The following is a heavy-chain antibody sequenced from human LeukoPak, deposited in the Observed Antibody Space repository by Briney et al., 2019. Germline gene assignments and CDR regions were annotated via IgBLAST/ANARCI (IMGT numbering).Heavy chain of an antibody. CDR2: ISSSSSYI. Sequence: PGMSLRLSCAASGFTFSSYAMHWVRQAPGKGLEWVSSISSSSSYIYYADSVKGRFTISRDNAKNSLYLQMNSLRAEDTAVYYCASDGGAARPDDAFDIWGQGTMVTVSS. CDR1: GFTFSSYA. CDR3: ASDGGAARPDDAFDI. V-gene: IGHV3-21*01. D-gene: IGHD6-6*01. J-gene: IGHJ3*02.